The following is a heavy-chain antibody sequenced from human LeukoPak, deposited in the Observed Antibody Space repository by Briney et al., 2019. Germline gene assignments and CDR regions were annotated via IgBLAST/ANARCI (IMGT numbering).Heavy chain of an antibody. Sequence: SQTLSLTCTVSGGSISSGGYYWSWIRQHPGKGLEWIGYIYYSGSTYYNPSLKSRVTISVDTSKNQFSLKLSSVTAADTAVYYCARARYSGGWYLDYWGQGTLVTVSS. J-gene: IGHJ4*02. V-gene: IGHV4-31*03. CDR2: IYYSGST. CDR1: GGSISSGGYY. CDR3: ARARYSGGWYLDY. D-gene: IGHD6-19*01.